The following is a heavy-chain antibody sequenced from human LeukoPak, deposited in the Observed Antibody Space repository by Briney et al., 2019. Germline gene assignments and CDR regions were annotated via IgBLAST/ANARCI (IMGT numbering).Heavy chain of an antibody. CDR2: ISYDGINQ. J-gene: IGHJ4*02. D-gene: IGHD1/OR15-1a*01. V-gene: IGHV3-30*04. CDR3: TLTTFGVVYYFDY. CDR1: GFTFSSYA. Sequence: PGGSLRLSCATSGFTFSSYAMPWVRQAPGKGLEWVALISYDGINQYYADSVKGRFIISRDNSKNTLYLQLNSLRLEDTAVYYCTLTTFGVVYYFDYWGQGTLVTVSS.